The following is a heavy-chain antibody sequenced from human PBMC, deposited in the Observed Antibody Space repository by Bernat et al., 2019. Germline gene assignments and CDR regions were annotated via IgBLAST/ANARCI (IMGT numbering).Heavy chain of an antibody. V-gene: IGHV3-48*01. D-gene: IGHD3-10*01. CDR3: ARGCITMVRGVIAYYYYGMDV. CDR1: GFTFSSYS. J-gene: IGHJ6*02. CDR2: ISSSSTI. Sequence: EVQLVESGGGLVQPGGSLRLSCAASGFTFSSYSMNWVRQAPGKGLEWVSYISSSSTIYYADSVKGRFTISRDNAKNSLYLQMNSLRAEDTAVYYCARGCITMVRGVIAYYYYGMDVWGQGTTVTVSS.